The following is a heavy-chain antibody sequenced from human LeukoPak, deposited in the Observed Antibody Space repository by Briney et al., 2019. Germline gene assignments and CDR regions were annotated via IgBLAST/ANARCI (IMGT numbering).Heavy chain of an antibody. CDR3: ARYCSSTSCYKFDY. D-gene: IGHD2-2*02. J-gene: IGHJ4*02. V-gene: IGHV3-48*04. CDR2: ITSSSKTI. CDR1: GFTFSTYN. Sequence: GGSLRLSCAASGFTFSTYNMNWVRQAPGRGLEWLSYITSSSKTIYDADSVKGRFTISRDNAKKLLYLQMNSLRAEDTAVYYCARYCSSTSCYKFDYWGQGTLVTVSS.